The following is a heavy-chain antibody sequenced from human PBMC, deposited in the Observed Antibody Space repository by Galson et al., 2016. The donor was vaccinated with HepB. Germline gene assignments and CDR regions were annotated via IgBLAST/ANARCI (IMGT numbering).Heavy chain of an antibody. CDR3: AGKTSSFGNWFDP. Sequence: SLRLSCAVSGFTFSTYAMSWVRQVPGKGLEWVSGISGSGGSTYYADFVKGRCTISRDNSKNTLYLQMSSLRVEDTAVYYCAGKTSSFGNWFDPWGQGTLVTVSS. V-gene: IGHV3-23*01. D-gene: IGHD3-3*01. CDR1: GFTFSTYA. J-gene: IGHJ5*02. CDR2: ISGSGGST.